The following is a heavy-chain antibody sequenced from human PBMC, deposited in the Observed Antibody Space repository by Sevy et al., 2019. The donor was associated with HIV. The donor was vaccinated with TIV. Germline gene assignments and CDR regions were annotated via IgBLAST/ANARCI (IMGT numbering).Heavy chain of an antibody. J-gene: IGHJ4*02. CDR2: ISYDGNIE. D-gene: IGHD3-22*01. CDR1: GFTFSTHA. Sequence: GGCLRLSCAASGFTFSTHAMHWVRQAPGKGLEWMAIISYDGNIEYYPDSVKGRFTISRDDSKNTQYLQMNSLRSEDTALYYDARDLGYESTGYLPLFDNWGQGTLVTVSS. V-gene: IGHV3-30-3*01. CDR3: ARDLGYESTGYLPLFDN.